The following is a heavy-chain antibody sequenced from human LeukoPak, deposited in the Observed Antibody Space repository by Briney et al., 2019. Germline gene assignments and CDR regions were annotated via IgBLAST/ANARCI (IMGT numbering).Heavy chain of an antibody. CDR2: IKNKSDGGKT. CDR1: RFILNNAW. V-gene: IGHV3-15*01. D-gene: IGHD6-13*01. CDR3: AAERYSSTWYFDY. J-gene: IGHJ4*02. Sequence: GGSLRLSCAASRFILNNAWMSWVRQALGKGLEWVGRIKNKSDGGKTDYAAPVKGRFTISRDDSKNTLYLQMNSLKTEDTAVYYCAAERYSSTWYFDYWGQGILVAVSS.